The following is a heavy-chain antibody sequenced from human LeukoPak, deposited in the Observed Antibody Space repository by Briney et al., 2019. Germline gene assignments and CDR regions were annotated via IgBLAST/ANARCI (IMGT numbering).Heavy chain of an antibody. D-gene: IGHD2-2*01. V-gene: IGHV1-69*13. J-gene: IGHJ6*03. CDR2: IIPIFGTA. Sequence: SVKVSCKASGGTFSSYAISWVRQAPGQGLEWMGGIIPIFGTANYAQKFQGRVTITADESTSTAYMELSSLRSEDTAVYYCARNYCSSTSCPGPDYYYYMDVWGNGTTFTVSS. CDR3: ARNYCSSTSCPGPDYYYYMDV. CDR1: GGTFSSYA.